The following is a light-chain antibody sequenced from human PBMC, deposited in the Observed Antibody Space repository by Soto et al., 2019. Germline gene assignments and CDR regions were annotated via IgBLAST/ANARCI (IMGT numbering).Light chain of an antibody. CDR2: LDH. V-gene: IGLV1-47*02. CDR1: YSNIGTFY. CDR3: AAWDDGLNAYV. Sequence: QSVLTQPPSASSTPGQRVTISCSGSYSNIGTFYVYWYQLLPGSAPRLLVYLDHQRPAGVRDRFSGSKSGTSASLAISGLRSEDEGDYFCAAWDDGLNAYVFGTGTKLTVL. J-gene: IGLJ1*01.